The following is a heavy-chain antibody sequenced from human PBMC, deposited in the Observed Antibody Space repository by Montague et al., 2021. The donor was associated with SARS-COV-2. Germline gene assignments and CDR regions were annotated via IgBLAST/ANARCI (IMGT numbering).Heavy chain of an antibody. D-gene: IGHD6-13*01. CDR1: GFTFSSYS. J-gene: IGHJ6*02. CDR3: ARGHYSNDQLFHYYYGMDV. CDR2: ISSSSSYI. V-gene: IGHV3-21*01. Sequence: SLRLSCAASGFTFSSYSMNWVRQAPGKGLEWVSSISSSSSYIYYADSVKGRFTISRDNAKNSLYLQTNSLRAEDTAVYYCARGHYSNDQLFHYYYGMDVWGQGTTVTVSS.